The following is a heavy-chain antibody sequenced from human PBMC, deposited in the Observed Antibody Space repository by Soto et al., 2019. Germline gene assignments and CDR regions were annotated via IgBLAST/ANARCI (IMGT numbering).Heavy chain of an antibody. CDR2: ISAHNGNT. D-gene: IGHD1-1*01. J-gene: IGHJ4*02. CDR1: GYTFTSYG. V-gene: IGHV1-18*01. CDR3: ARGRYGDY. Sequence: QVHLVQSGAEVKKPGASVKVSCKASGYTFTSYGITWVRRAPGQGLEWMGWISAHNGNTDYAQKLQGRVIVTRDTSTSTAYMELRSLRSDETAVYYCARGRYGDYWGQGALVTVSS.